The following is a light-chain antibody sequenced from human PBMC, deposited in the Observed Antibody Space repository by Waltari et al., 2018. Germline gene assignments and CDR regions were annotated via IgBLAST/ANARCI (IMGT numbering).Light chain of an antibody. V-gene: IGKV1-39*01. Sequence: DIQMTQYPSSLSASVGDRVTITCRASENVKNYLNWYQQKPGKAPKLLIYKASALQSGVPSRFSGSGSGADYTFTISSLQSEDVATYYCQHNYGTPFTFGPGTKVDIK. CDR2: KAS. J-gene: IGKJ3*01. CDR3: QHNYGTPFT. CDR1: ENVKNY.